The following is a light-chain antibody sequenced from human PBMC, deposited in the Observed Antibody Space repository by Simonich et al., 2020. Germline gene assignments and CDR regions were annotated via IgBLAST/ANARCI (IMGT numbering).Light chain of an antibody. CDR1: QSISIY. J-gene: IGKJ1*01. CDR3: QQSYSTPWT. V-gene: IGKV1-39*01. Sequence: DIQMTQSPSSLSASVGDRVTITCRAIQSISIYLNGYQQKPGKSPKLLIYAASSLQSGVPSRFSGSGSGTDFTLTISSLQPEDFATYYCQQSYSTPWTFGQGTKVEIK. CDR2: AAS.